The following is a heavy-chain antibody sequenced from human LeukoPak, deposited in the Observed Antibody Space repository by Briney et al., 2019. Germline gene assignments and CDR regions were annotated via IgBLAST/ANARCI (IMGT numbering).Heavy chain of an antibody. CDR3: ARVGSYPGIYYYGMDV. V-gene: IGHV4-31*03. Sequence: PSETLSLTCTVSGGSISSGGYYWSWIRQHPGKGLERIGYIYYSGSTYYNPSLKSRVTISVDTSKNQFSLKLSSVTAADTAVYYCARVGSYPGIYYYGMDVWGKGTTVTVSS. CDR2: IYYSGST. J-gene: IGHJ6*04. CDR1: GGSISSGGYY. D-gene: IGHD3-10*01.